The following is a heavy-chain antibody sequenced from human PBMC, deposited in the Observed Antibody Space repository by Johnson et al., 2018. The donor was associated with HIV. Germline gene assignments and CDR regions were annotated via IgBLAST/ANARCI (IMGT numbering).Heavy chain of an antibody. CDR1: GFRFDDYA. CDR3: AKGRGYDYDALDF. J-gene: IGHJ3*01. V-gene: IGHV3-23*04. CDR2: ISGTGGTT. D-gene: IGHD5-12*01. Sequence: EVQLVESGGGLVQPGRSLRLSCAASGFRFDDYAMHWVRQAPGKGLEWVSGISGTGGTTYYADSVRGRFSISRDKSKDTLYLQMSSLRAEDTAVYYCAKGRGYDYDALDFWGQGTMVTVSS.